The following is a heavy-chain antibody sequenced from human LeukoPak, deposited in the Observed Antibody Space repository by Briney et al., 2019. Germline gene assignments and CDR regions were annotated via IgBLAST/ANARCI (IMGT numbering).Heavy chain of an antibody. CDR3: ARVYCSGGTCSFDY. CDR1: GGSFSGYY. Sequence: PSETLSLTCAVYGGSFSGYYWSWIRQPPGKGLEWIGSIYYSGSTYYNPSLKSRATISVDTSKHQFSLRLSSVTAADTAVYYCARVYCSGGTCSFDYWGQGTLVTVSS. CDR2: IYYSGST. J-gene: IGHJ4*02. V-gene: IGHV4-34*01. D-gene: IGHD2-15*01.